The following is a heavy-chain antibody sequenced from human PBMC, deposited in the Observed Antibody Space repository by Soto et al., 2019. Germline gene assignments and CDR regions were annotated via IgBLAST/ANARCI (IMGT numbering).Heavy chain of an antibody. CDR3: AREGASGSHIGD. CDR2: IIPIFGTA. CDR1: GGTFSSYA. D-gene: IGHD2-21*01. J-gene: IGHJ4*02. V-gene: IGHV1-69*01. Sequence: QVQLVQSGAEVKKPGSSVKVSCKAAGGTFSSYAISWVRQAPGQGLEWMGGIIPIFGTANYAQKLQGRVTITADESTSTAYMELSSLSSEDTAVYYCAREGASGSHIGDWGQGTMVTVSS.